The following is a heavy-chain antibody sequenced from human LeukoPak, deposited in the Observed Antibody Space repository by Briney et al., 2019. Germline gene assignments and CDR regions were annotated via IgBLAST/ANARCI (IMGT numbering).Heavy chain of an antibody. Sequence: PGGSLRLSCAASGFTFDDYGMHWVRQAGKGLEWVSGISSNSDSIGYADSVKGRFIISRDNAKKSLYLQMNSLRAEDTAVYYCVKANYDISGYYDVWGQGTLVTVSS. D-gene: IGHD3-22*01. CDR2: ISSNSDSI. CDR3: VKANYDISGYYDV. J-gene: IGHJ4*02. CDR1: GFTFDDYG. V-gene: IGHV3-9*01.